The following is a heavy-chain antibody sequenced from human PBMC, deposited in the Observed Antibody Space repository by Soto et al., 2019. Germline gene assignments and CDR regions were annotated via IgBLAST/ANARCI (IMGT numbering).Heavy chain of an antibody. V-gene: IGHV4-59*01. CDR2: IYYSGTT. D-gene: IGHD4-17*01. CDR1: GGPISTYY. J-gene: IGHJ4*02. Sequence: SETLSLTCTVSGGPISTYYWSWIRQPPGKGLEWIGYIYYSGTTNYNPSLKSRVTISVDTSKNQFSLKLSSVTAADTAVYYCARGNYCDLNWGQGTLVTVSS. CDR3: ARGNYCDLN.